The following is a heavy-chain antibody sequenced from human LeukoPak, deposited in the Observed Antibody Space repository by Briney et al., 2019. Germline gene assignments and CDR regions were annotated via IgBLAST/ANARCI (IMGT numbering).Heavy chain of an antibody. CDR3: AILIVVVPAARGDFDY. Sequence: ASVKVSCKASGYTFTSYAMHWVRQAPGQRLEWMGWINAGNGNTKYSQKFQGRVTITRDTSASTAYIELSSLRSEDTAVYYCAILIVVVPAARGDFDYWGQGTLVTVSS. CDR2: INAGNGNT. J-gene: IGHJ4*02. D-gene: IGHD2-2*01. V-gene: IGHV1-3*01. CDR1: GYTFTSYA.